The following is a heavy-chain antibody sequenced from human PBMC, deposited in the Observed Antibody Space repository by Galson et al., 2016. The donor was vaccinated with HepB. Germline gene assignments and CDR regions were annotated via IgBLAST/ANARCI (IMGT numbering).Heavy chain of an antibody. CDR1: GFSLSTNGRG. Sequence: PALVKPTQTLTLTCTFSGFSLSTNGRGVGWIRQSPGKALEWLALIYWDDDKRYSSSLKSRLTITKDTSKNQVVLIMNNMNPVDTATYFCVHGRRFSGFYSFDYWTQGILVTVSS. V-gene: IGHV2-5*02. D-gene: IGHD3-22*01. J-gene: IGHJ4*02. CDR2: IYWDDDK. CDR3: VHGRRFSGFYSFDY.